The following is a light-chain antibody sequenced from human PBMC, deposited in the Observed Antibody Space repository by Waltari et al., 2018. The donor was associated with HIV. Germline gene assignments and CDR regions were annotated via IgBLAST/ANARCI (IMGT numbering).Light chain of an antibody. V-gene: IGLV2-14*01. Sequence: QSALTQPASVSGAPGQSITISCPGTSSYVGGSHYVSWYQHHPGNAPKLIIYEVSYRPSGVSDRFSGSKSGNTASLTISGLQAEDETDYYCSSYTSSSTWVFGGGTKLTVL. CDR1: SSYVGGSHY. CDR2: EVS. J-gene: IGLJ3*02. CDR3: SSYTSSSTWV.